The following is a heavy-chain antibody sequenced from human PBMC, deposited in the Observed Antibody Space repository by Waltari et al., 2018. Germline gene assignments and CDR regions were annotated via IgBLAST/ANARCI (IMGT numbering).Heavy chain of an antibody. CDR3: ARSGTYRGYFDY. J-gene: IGHJ4*02. D-gene: IGHD1-26*01. CDR2: IYSSGHT. Sequence: QLQLQESGPGLVKPSETLSLTCTVSGCSIGSSNNYWGWLRQPPGKGLEWIGGIYSSGHTYYNPTPKSRGTISVDTSKNQFSLRLSSATAADTAVYYCARSGTYRGYFDYWGQGTLVTVSS. V-gene: IGHV4-39*01. CDR1: GCSIGSSNNY.